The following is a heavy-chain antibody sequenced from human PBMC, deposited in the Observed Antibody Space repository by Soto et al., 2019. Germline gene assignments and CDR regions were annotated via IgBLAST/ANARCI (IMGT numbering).Heavy chain of an antibody. CDR2: INPILSMS. V-gene: IGHV1-69*02. D-gene: IGHD3-10*01. Sequence: QVQLVQSGAEVKKPGSSVRVSCKASGDTFSFYSINWARQAPGLGLEWMGRINPILSMSNYAQRFQGRVTVTADKSTSTAYMELSSLRSEDTAMYYCASSYGSGYRAFDYWGQGVLVTVSS. CDR1: GDTFSFYS. J-gene: IGHJ4*02. CDR3: ASSYGSGYRAFDY.